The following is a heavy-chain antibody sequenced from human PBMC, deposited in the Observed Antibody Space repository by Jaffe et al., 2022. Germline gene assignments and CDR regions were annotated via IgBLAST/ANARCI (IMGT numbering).Heavy chain of an antibody. CDR3: AKDPRGEAKYYYYYMDV. J-gene: IGHJ6*03. CDR1: GFTFSSYA. Sequence: EVQLLESGGGLVQPGGSLRLSCAASGFTFSSYAMSWVRQAPGKGLEWVSAISGSGGSTYYADSVKGRFTISRDNSKNTLYLQMNSLRAEDTAVYYCAKDPRGEAKYYYYYMDVWGKGTTVTVSS. V-gene: IGHV3-23*01. CDR2: ISGSGGST.